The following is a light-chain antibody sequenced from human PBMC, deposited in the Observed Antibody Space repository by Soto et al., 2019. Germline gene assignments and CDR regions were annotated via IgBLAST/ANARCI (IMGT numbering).Light chain of an antibody. CDR1: QNINSN. V-gene: IGKV3-15*01. CDR2: GAS. J-gene: IGKJ2*01. CDR3: EQYNNWPPYT. Sequence: EIVMTQSPATLSVSPGERATLSCRASQNINSNLAWYQQKPGQATRLLIYGASTRATDIPARFSGSGSGTEFILTISSLQSEDFALYFCEQYNNWPPYTFGQGTKLESK.